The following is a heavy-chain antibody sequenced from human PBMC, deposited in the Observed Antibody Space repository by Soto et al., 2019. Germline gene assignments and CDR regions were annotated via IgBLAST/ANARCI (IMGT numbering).Heavy chain of an antibody. CDR3: ARGGSSWSAEYYQH. CDR2: ISGYNGET. CDR1: GYTFTNYG. V-gene: IGHV1-18*01. Sequence: QVQLVQSGAEVKKPGASVKVSCKASGYTFTNYGINWVRQAPGQGPEWMGWISGYNGETKYAQSLHGRVTMTTDTSNSTAYMELRSLRSDDTAVYYCARGGSSWSAEYYQHWGQGTLVIVSS. D-gene: IGHD6-13*01. J-gene: IGHJ1*01.